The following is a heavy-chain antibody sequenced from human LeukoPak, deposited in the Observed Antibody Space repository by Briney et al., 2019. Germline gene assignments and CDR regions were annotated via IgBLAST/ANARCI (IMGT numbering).Heavy chain of an antibody. CDR2: IIPIFGTA. D-gene: IGHD3-22*01. Sequence: VASVKVSCKASGGTFSSYAISWVRQAPGQGLEWMGGIIPIFGTANYAQKFQGRVTITTDESTSTAYMELSSLRYEDTALYYCARANYYDSSGYFLFDYWGQGTLVTVSS. J-gene: IGHJ4*02. V-gene: IGHV1-69*05. CDR3: ARANYYDSSGYFLFDY. CDR1: GGTFSSYA.